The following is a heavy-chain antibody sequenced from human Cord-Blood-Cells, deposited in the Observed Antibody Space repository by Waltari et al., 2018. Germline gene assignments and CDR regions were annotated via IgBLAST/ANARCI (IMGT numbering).Heavy chain of an antibody. D-gene: IGHD6-19*01. J-gene: IGHJ4*02. CDR2: SIPIFGTA. V-gene: IGHV1-69*01. CDR3: ARAYSSGWYIDY. Sequence: QVQLVQSGAEVKKPGSSVKVSCKASGGTFSSSAISWVLQAPGQGLEWRGESIPIFGTANYARKFQGRVTITADEYTSTAYMELSSLRSEDTAVYYCARAYSSGWYIDYWGQGTLVTVSS. CDR1: GGTFSSSA.